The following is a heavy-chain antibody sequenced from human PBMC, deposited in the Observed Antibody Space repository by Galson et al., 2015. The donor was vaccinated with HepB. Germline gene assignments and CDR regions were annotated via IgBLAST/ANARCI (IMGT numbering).Heavy chain of an antibody. J-gene: IGHJ3*02. Sequence: SLRLSCAASGFTFSSYAMSWVRQAPGKGLEWVSAISGSGGSTYYADSVKGRFTISRDNSKNTLYLQMNSLRAEDTAVYYCAKGTRTIAVANDAFDIWGQGTMVTVSS. V-gene: IGHV3-23*01. CDR2: ISGSGGST. D-gene: IGHD6-19*01. CDR3: AKGTRTIAVANDAFDI. CDR1: GFTFSSYA.